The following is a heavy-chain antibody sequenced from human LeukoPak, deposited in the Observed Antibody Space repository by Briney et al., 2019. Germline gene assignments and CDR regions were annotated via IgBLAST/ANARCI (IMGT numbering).Heavy chain of an antibody. D-gene: IGHD2-2*01. CDR3: ARVGVVPAAIPDGFDI. Sequence: SGGSLRLSCAASGFTVSSNYMSWVRQAPRKGLEWVSVIYSGGSTYYADSVKGRFTISRDNSKNTLYLQMNSLTAEDTAVYYCARVGVVPAAIPDGFDIWGQGTMVTVSS. J-gene: IGHJ3*02. V-gene: IGHV3-53*01. CDR2: IYSGGST. CDR1: GFTVSSNY.